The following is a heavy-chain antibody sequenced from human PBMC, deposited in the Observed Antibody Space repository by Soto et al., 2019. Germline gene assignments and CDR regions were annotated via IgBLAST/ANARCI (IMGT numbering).Heavy chain of an antibody. D-gene: IGHD3-22*01. Sequence: ASVKVSFKASGYTFTSYGISWLRQAPGQGLEWMGWISAYNGNTNYAQKLQGRVTMTTDTSTSTAYMELRSLRSDDTAVYYCARDTYYYDSSGYLGGFDYWGQGTLVTVSS. CDR3: ARDTYYYDSSGYLGGFDY. CDR1: GYTFTSYG. V-gene: IGHV1-18*01. J-gene: IGHJ4*02. CDR2: ISAYNGNT.